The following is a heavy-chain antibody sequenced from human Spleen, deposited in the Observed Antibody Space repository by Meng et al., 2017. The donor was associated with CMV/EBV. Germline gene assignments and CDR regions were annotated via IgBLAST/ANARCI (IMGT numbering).Heavy chain of an antibody. CDR2: SYYTGA. CDR3: ARVRGSGSEDY. V-gene: IGHV4-31*03. Sequence: LTCTISGAPIKYPKYYWRWNRHQPEKGLVWLGYSYYTGAYYNPSLASRIFISLDSSNTRYSLTLRDVTAADTALYFCARVRGSGSEDYWGPGTLVTVSS. D-gene: IGHD3-10*01. CDR1: GAPIKYPKYY. J-gene: IGHJ4*02.